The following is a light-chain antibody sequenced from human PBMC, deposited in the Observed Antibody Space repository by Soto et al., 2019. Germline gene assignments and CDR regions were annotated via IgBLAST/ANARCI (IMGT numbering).Light chain of an antibody. J-gene: IGKJ4*01. CDR3: QQYNSFPPP. CDR2: GAS. V-gene: IGKV3D-15*01. CDR1: QGVSGW. Sequence: EIQMTQSPSSLSASAGERATLSCRASQGVSGWLAWYQQKPGQAPRLLIYGASSLQSGIPSRFSGSGSGTEFTLTINSLQSEDFAIYYCQQYNSFPPPFGGGTKVEIK.